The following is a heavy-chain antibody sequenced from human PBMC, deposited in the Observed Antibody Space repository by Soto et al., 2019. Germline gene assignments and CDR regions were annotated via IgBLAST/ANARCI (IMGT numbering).Heavy chain of an antibody. CDR1: GYSISTGYY. CDR3: ASLTVTAHFYYDLDV. D-gene: IGHD2-21*02. V-gene: IGHV4-34*01. CDR2: INHSGST. J-gene: IGHJ6*02. Sequence: SETLSLTCAVSGYSISTGYYWSWLRQPPGKGLEWIGEINHSGSTNYNPSLKSRVTISVDTSKNHFSLKLRSVTAADTAVYFCASLTVTAHFYYDLDVWGQGTTVTVSS.